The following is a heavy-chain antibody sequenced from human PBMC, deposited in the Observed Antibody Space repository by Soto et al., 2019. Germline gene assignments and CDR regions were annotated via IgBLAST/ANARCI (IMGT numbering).Heavy chain of an antibody. CDR1: GYSFTSYW. V-gene: IGHV5-51*01. D-gene: IGHD3-22*01. J-gene: IGHJ4*02. Sequence: GESLKISCKGSGYSFTSYWIGWVRQMPGKGREWMGIIYPGDSDTRYSPSFQGQVTISADKSISTAYLQWSSLKASDTAMYYCARTYDSSGYPIGYWGQGTLVTVSS. CDR2: IYPGDSDT. CDR3: ARTYDSSGYPIGY.